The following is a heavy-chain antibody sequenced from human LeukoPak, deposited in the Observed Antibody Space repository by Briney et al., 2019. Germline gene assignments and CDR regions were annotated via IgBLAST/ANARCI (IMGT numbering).Heavy chain of an antibody. J-gene: IGHJ4*02. D-gene: IGHD2-8*01. V-gene: IGHV3-15*01. Sequence: GGSLRLSCTASGFTFSNAWMSWVRQAPGKGLEWVGRIKSKPAGGSTDYAAPIKGRFTISRDNAKNSLYLQMNSLTAEDTAVYYCAGRHCTDGVCHFDYWGQGTLVTVSS. CDR1: GFTFSNAW. CDR2: IKSKPAGGST. CDR3: AGRHCTDGVCHFDY.